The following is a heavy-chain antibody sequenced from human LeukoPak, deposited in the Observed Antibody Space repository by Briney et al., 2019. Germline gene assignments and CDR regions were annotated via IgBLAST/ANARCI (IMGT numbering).Heavy chain of an antibody. D-gene: IGHD3-22*01. CDR2: IYHSGST. J-gene: IGHJ4*02. Sequence: SETLSLTCAVSGYSISSGYYWGWIRQPPGKGLEWIGSIYHSGSTYYNPSLESRVTISVDTSKNQFSLKPSSVTAADTAVYYCAAEGDSSGYYSPLFLDYWGQGTLVTVSS. CDR3: AAEGDSSGYYSPLFLDY. CDR1: GYSISSGYY. V-gene: IGHV4-38-2*01.